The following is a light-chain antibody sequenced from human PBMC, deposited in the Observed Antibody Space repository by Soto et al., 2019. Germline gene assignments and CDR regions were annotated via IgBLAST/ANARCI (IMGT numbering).Light chain of an antibody. V-gene: IGKV1-39*02. CDR2: GAS. Sequence: DIKLTQSPSSLSASLGDRVTITCRASLRISKYLNWYQQKPGKAPKLLIYGASTLQSGVPSSFSGSGSGTDFTLTISSLQSEDFAVYYCQRYNNWPPEYTFGQGTKLEIK. CDR3: QRYNNWPPEYT. CDR1: LRISKY. J-gene: IGKJ2*01.